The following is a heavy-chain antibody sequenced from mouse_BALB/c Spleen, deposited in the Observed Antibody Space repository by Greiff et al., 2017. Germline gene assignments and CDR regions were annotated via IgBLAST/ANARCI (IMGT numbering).Heavy chain of an antibody. Sequence: EVQLVESGGGLVKPGGSLKLSCAASGFTFSSYAMSWVRQSPEKRLEWVAEISSGGSYTYYPDTVTGRFTISRDNAKNTLYLEMSSLRSEDTAMYYCARGYGNYYAMDYWGQGTSVTVSS. CDR1: GFTFSSYA. J-gene: IGHJ4*01. V-gene: IGHV5-9-4*01. D-gene: IGHD2-1*01. CDR2: ISSGGSYT. CDR3: ARGYGNYYAMDY.